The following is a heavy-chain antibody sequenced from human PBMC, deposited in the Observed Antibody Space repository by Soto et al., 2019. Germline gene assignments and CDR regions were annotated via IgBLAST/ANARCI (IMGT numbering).Heavy chain of an antibody. CDR2: IYYSGST. Sequence: QVQLQESGPGLVKPSQTLSLTCTFSGGSISSGGYYWSWIRQHPGKGLEWIGCIYYSGSTYYNPSLKSRVTLSVDTSKNQFSLKLSSVTAAHTAVYYCAREPYRLSVDYYYGMDVWGQGTTVTVSS. V-gene: IGHV4-31*03. D-gene: IGHD2-21*01. CDR3: AREPYRLSVDYYYGMDV. J-gene: IGHJ6*02. CDR1: GGSISSGGYY.